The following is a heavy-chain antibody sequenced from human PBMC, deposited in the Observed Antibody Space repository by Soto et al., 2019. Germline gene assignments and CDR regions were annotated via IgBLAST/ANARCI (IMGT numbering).Heavy chain of an antibody. CDR3: ARDRAIAAAGINWFDP. J-gene: IGHJ5*02. CDR2: IIPIFGTA. V-gene: IGHV1-69*13. D-gene: IGHD6-13*01. CDR1: GGTFSSYA. Sequence: SVKVSCKASGGTFSSYAISWVRQAPGQGLEWMGGIIPIFGTANYAQKFQGRVTITADESTSTAYMELSSLRSEDTAVYYCARDRAIAAAGINWFDPWGQGTLVTVSS.